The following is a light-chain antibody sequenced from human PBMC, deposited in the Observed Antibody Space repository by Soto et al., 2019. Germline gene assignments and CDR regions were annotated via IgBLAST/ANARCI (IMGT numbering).Light chain of an antibody. CDR3: GSWNSSLSADV. V-gene: IGLV1-51*01. J-gene: IGLJ1*01. CDR2: DDN. Sequence: QSVLTQPPSVSAAPGQKVTISCSGSSSNIGGNSVSWYQQLPGTAPKLLIYDDNKRPSRIPDRFSGSKSATSATLGITGFQTGDEPDYYCGSWNSSLSADVFGTGTKVTVL. CDR1: SSNIGGNS.